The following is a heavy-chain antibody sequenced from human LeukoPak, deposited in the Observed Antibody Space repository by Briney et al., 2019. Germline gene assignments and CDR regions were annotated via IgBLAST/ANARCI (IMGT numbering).Heavy chain of an antibody. J-gene: IGHJ4*02. CDR2: IYSGGST. CDR1: GFTVSSNY. V-gene: IGHV3-66*01. CDR3: ARRRPRRYYYDSSGYSLDY. D-gene: IGHD3-22*01. Sequence: GSLRLSCAASGFTVSSNYMSWVRQAPGKGLEWVSVIYSGGSTYYADSVKGRFTISRDNPKNTLYLQMNSLRAEDTAVYYCARRRPRRYYYDSSGYSLDYWGQGTLVTVSS.